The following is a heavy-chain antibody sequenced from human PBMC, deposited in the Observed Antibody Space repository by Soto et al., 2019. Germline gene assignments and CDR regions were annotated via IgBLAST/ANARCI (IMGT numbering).Heavy chain of an antibody. D-gene: IGHD5-12*01. V-gene: IGHV2-26*01. CDR3: ARILISGGYASPAFDI. CDR1: GFSLSNARMG. J-gene: IGHJ3*02. CDR2: IFSNDEK. Sequence: QVTLKESGPVLVKPTETLTLTCTVSGFSLSNARMGVSWIRQPPGKALDWLAHIFSNDEKSYSTSLKSRLTISKDTSKSQVVLTMTNMDPVDTATYYCARILISGGYASPAFDIRGQGTMVTVSS.